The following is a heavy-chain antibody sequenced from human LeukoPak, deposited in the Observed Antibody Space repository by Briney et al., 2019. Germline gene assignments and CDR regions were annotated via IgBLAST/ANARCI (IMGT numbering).Heavy chain of an antibody. Sequence: SETLSLTCTVSGGSISSSSYYWGWIRQPPGKGLEWIGSIYYSGSTYYNPSLKSRVTISVDTSKNQFSLKLSSVTAADTAVYYCASWPRSHSYGYEYWGQGTLVTVSS. CDR1: GGSISSSSYY. CDR3: ASWPRSHSYGYEY. J-gene: IGHJ4*02. V-gene: IGHV4-39*01. CDR2: IYYSGST. D-gene: IGHD5-18*01.